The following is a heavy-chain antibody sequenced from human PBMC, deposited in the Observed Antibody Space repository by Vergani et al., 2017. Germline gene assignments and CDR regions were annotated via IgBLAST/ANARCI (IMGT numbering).Heavy chain of an antibody. CDR1: GDSITSRLDY. V-gene: IGHV4-39*01. D-gene: IGHD1-14*01. J-gene: IGHJ4*02. CDR2: MYHSGTT. CDR3: ARHQIGRYTEY. Sequence: QLQLQESDSRLVNPSQTLSLTCSVSGDSITSRLDYWGWIRQTPGKGLEWIGSMYHSGTTYYNPSLKSRATLSVDTSKNQISLQVTSVTAADTAVYYCARHQIGRYTEYWGQGILVTVSS.